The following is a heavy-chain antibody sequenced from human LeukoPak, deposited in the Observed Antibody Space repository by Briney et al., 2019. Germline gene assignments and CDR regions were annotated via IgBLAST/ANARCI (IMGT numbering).Heavy chain of an antibody. Sequence: SETLSLTCTVSVDSISGYYWSWIRRPPGKGLEWIGYMYYSGNTNYNPSLKSRLTTSLDTSKNQFSLKLSSVTAADTAVYYCARGKYYFDYWGQGTLVTVSS. CDR1: VDSISGYY. CDR2: MYYSGNT. V-gene: IGHV4-59*01. CDR3: ARGKYYFDY. J-gene: IGHJ4*02.